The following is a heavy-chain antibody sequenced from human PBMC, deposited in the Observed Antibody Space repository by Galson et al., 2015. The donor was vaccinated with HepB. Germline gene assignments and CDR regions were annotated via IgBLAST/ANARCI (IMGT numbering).Heavy chain of an antibody. CDR3: ARANWDAFDI. J-gene: IGHJ3*02. D-gene: IGHD1-1*01. Sequence: SLRLSCAASGFTFSNYSMNWVRQAPGKGLEWVSYISSNSSTIYYAYSVKGRFTISRDNAKKSLYLQMNSLRDEDTAVYYCARANWDAFDIWGQGTMVTVSS. CDR1: GFTFSNYS. CDR2: ISSNSSTI. V-gene: IGHV3-48*02.